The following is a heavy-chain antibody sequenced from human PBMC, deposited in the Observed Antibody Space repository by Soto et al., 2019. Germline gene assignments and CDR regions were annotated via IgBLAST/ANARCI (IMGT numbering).Heavy chain of an antibody. CDR1: GFTFSSYS. D-gene: IGHD3-10*01. J-gene: IGHJ4*02. CDR3: ARDPYYYGSGSYYKPSPFDY. Sequence: PGGSLSLSCAASGFTFSSYSMNWVRQAPGKGLEWVSSISSSSSYIYYADSVKGRFTISRDNAKNSLYLQMNSLRAEDTAVYYCARDPYYYGSGSYYKPSPFDYWGQGTLVTVPQ. CDR2: ISSSSSYI. V-gene: IGHV3-21*01.